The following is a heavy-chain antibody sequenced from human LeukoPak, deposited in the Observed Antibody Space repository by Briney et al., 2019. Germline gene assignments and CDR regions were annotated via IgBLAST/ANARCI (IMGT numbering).Heavy chain of an antibody. CDR1: GGSISSYY. Sequence: SETLSLTCTVSGGSISSYYWSWIRQPPGKGLEWIGYIYYSGRTNYNPSLTSRVTISLDTSKNQFSLKLSSVTAAYTAGFYCAGGSSGWYNYFDYWGQGTLVSDCS. CDR3: AGGSSGWYNYFDY. D-gene: IGHD6-19*01. CDR2: IYYSGRT. V-gene: IGHV4-59*08. J-gene: IGHJ4*02.